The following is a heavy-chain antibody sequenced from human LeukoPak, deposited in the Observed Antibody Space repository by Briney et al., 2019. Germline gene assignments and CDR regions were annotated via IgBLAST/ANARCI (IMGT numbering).Heavy chain of an antibody. Sequence: GASVKVSCEPSGGTFSSYAISWVRQAPGQGLEWMGGIIPIFGTANYAQKFQGRVTITTDESTSTAYMELSSLRSEDTAVYYCARAHTMVRGVIIHAFDIWGQGTMVTVSS. J-gene: IGHJ3*02. CDR3: ARAHTMVRGVIIHAFDI. CDR1: GGTFSSYA. CDR2: IIPIFGTA. V-gene: IGHV1-69*05. D-gene: IGHD3-10*01.